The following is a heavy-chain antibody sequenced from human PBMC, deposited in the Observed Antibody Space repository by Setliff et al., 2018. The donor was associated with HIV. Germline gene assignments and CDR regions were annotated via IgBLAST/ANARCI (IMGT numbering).Heavy chain of an antibody. CDR2: IYYSGTT. D-gene: IGHD6-6*01. Sequence: SETLSLTCSVSGGSISSGSHYWGWIRRAPGKGLEWIGNIYYSGTTFYNPSLKSRVSISVDTSRNEFSLKLTSVTAADTAVYYCAREFSSSSFDQWGQGTRVTVS. V-gene: IGHV4-39*02. CDR3: AREFSSSSFDQ. J-gene: IGHJ4*02. CDR1: GGSISSGSHY.